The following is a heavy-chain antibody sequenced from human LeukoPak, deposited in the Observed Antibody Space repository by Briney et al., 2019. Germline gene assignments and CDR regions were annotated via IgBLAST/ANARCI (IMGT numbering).Heavy chain of an antibody. V-gene: IGHV3-66*01. J-gene: IGHJ4*02. CDR3: AKDLGSSSWYLRGFFDY. CDR1: GFTVSSSY. CDR2: IYSSGTT. D-gene: IGHD6-13*01. Sequence: QTGGSLRLSCAASGFTVSSSYISWVRQAPGKGLEWVSLIYSSGTTHYADSVKGRFTISRDNSKNTVYLQMNSLRAEDTAVYYCAKDLGSSSWYLRGFFDYWGQGTLVTVSS.